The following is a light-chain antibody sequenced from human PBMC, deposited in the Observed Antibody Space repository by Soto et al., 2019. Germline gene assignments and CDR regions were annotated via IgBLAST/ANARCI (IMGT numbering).Light chain of an antibody. J-gene: IGLJ3*02. V-gene: IGLV4-60*02. CDR3: ETWDSNTRV. CDR1: SGRSSYI. CDR2: LESSGSY. Sequence: QSVLTQSSSASASLGSSVKLTSTLSSGRSSYIIAWHQQQPGKAPRYLMKLESSGSYNKGSGVPDRFSGSSSGADRYLTISNLQFEDEADYYCETWDSNTRVFGGGPKLTVL.